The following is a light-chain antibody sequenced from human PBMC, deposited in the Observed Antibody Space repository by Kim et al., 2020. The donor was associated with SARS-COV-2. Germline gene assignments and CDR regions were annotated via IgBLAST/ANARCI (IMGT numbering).Light chain of an antibody. Sequence: QAVVTQEPSLTVSPGGTVTLTCASNTGAVTSGHHPNWFQQKPGQAPRALIYSTSNKQSWTPARFSGSLLGGKAALTLSGVQPEDEADYYCLLFYAGVVIFGGGTKLTVL. V-gene: IGLV7-43*01. CDR1: TGAVTSGHH. CDR2: STS. J-gene: IGLJ2*01. CDR3: LLFYAGVVI.